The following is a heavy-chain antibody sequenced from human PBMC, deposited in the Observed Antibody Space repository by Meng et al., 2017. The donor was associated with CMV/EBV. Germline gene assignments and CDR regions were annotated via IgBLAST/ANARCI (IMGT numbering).Heavy chain of an antibody. CDR2: IYTSGST. J-gene: IGHJ5*02. D-gene: IGHD1-1*01. CDR1: GGSISSGSYY. V-gene: IGHV4-61*02. CDR3: AREAFKVLFFPFDP. Sequence: QVPLPESGPGPVKPSQTLSLTCTVSGGSISSGSYYWSWIRQPAGKGLEWIGRIYTSGSTNYNPSLKSRVTISVDTSKNQFSLKLSSVTAADTAVYYCAREAFKVLFFPFDPWGQGTLVTVSS.